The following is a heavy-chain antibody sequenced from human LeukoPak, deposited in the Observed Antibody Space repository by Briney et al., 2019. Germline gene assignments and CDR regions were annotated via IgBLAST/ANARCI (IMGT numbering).Heavy chain of an antibody. CDR2: IYSGGST. Sequence: GGSLRLSCAASGFTFSSYSMNWVRQAPGKGLEWVSVIYSGGSTYYADSVKGRFTISRDNSKNTLYLQMNNLRAEDTAIYYCAKAANYDILTGYYLDYWGQGTLVTVSS. D-gene: IGHD3-9*01. J-gene: IGHJ4*02. CDR1: GFTFSSYS. CDR3: AKAANYDILTGYYLDY. V-gene: IGHV3-53*01.